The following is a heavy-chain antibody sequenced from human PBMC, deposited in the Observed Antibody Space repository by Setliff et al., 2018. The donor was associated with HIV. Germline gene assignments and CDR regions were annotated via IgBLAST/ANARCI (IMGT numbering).Heavy chain of an antibody. CDR2: ISYSGST. CDR1: GGSFSDFY. CDR3: ARAEWIQLWFGAFDI. D-gene: IGHD5-18*01. Sequence: SETLSLTCAVFGGSFSDFYWSWIRQPPGKGLEWIGEISYSGSTVYNPSLKSRVTMSVDASKKQFSLKLNSVTAADTAVYYCARAEWIQLWFGAFDIWGQGTMVTVSS. V-gene: IGHV4-34*01. J-gene: IGHJ3*02.